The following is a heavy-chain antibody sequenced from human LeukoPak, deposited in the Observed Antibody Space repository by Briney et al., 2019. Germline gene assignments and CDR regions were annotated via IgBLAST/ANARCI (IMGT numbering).Heavy chain of an antibody. CDR2: ISYDGSNK. V-gene: IGHV3-30*03. J-gene: IGHJ4*02. CDR1: GFTFSSYG. CDR3: ARGGLFIFDY. D-gene: IGHD3-10*01. Sequence: GGSLRLSCAASGFTFSSYGMHWVRQAPGKGLEWVAVISYDGSNKYYADSVKGRFTISRDNSKNTLYLQMNSLRAEDTAVYYCARGGLFIFDYWGQGTLVTVSS.